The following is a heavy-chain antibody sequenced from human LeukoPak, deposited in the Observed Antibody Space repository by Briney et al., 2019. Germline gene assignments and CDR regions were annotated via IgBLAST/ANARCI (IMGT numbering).Heavy chain of an antibody. Sequence: WASVTVSCTASGYTFTSYGISWVRQAPAQGLECMGWISAYNGNTNYAQKLQGRVTMTTDTSTSTAYMELRSLRSDDTAVYYCASQGGYYDSSGYPFDYWGQGTLVTVSS. CDR2: ISAYNGNT. CDR1: GYTFTSYG. J-gene: IGHJ4*02. V-gene: IGHV1-18*01. CDR3: ASQGGYYDSSGYPFDY. D-gene: IGHD3-22*01.